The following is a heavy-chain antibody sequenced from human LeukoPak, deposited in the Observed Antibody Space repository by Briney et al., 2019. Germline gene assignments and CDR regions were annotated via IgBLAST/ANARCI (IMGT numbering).Heavy chain of an antibody. J-gene: IGHJ4*02. CDR2: ISGSGVGT. D-gene: IGHD3-22*01. V-gene: IGHV3-23*01. CDR3: AKGTMHGGQYYYDSS. CDR1: GFTFSSYA. Sequence: PGGSLRLSCAASGFTFSSYAMSWVRQAPGKGLEWVSAISGSGVGTYYADSVKGRFTISRDNSKNTLYLQMNSLRAEDTAVYYCAKGTMHGGQYYYDSSGGQGTQVTVSS.